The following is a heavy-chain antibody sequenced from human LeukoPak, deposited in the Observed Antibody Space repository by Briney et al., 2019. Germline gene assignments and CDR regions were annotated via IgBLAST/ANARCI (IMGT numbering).Heavy chain of an antibody. CDR2: IYYDGSNK. CDR3: ARDLLYSGSYSWYFDL. J-gene: IGHJ2*01. V-gene: IGHV3-33*01. D-gene: IGHD1-26*01. Sequence: PGGSLRLSCAASGFTFSGNGMHWVRQAPGKGLEWVALIYYDGSNKYYVDSVKGRFTISRDNSKNMVYLQMNSLRAEDTAIYYCARDLLYSGSYSWYFDLWGRGTPVTVSS. CDR1: GFTFSGNG.